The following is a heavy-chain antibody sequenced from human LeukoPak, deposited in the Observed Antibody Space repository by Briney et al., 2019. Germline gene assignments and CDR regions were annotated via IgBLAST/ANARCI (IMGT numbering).Heavy chain of an antibody. CDR3: ARLSSGWYFY. J-gene: IGHJ4*02. V-gene: IGHV4-39*01. CDR1: GGSISSSSYY. CDR2: IYYSGST. Sequence: PSETLSLTCTVSGGSISSSSYYWGWIRQPPGTGQEWIGSIYYSGSTYYNPSLKSRVTISVDTSKNQFSLKLSSVTAADTAVYYCARLSSGWYFYGCQGTLVTVSS. D-gene: IGHD6-19*01.